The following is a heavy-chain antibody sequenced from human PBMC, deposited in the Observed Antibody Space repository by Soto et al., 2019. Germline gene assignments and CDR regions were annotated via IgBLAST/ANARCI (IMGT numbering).Heavy chain of an antibody. V-gene: IGHV4-4*02. Sequence: QVQLQESGPGLVKPSGTLSLTCAVSGDSITSSAWWSCVRQPPGKGLEWIGEIHLGGTTNYNPSLKSRVTISVDKSKNQFSLILNSVTAADMAIYYCARGDNWRLDLWGQGTLVTVSS. CDR3: ARGDNWRLDL. CDR2: IHLGGTT. D-gene: IGHD1-20*01. J-gene: IGHJ5*02. CDR1: GDSITSSAW.